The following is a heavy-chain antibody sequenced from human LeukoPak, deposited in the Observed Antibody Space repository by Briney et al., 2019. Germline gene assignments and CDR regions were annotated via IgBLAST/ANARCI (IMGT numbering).Heavy chain of an antibody. CDR2: ISGSGGST. Sequence: PGGSLRLSCVASGLTFSSYAMSWVRQAPGKGLEWVSAISGSGGSTYYADSVKGRFTISRDNSKNTLYLQMNSLRAEDTAVYYCAKESTYYDILTGYYTHPGYFDYWGQGTLVTVSS. CDR1: GLTFSSYA. D-gene: IGHD3-9*01. V-gene: IGHV3-23*01. CDR3: AKESTYYDILTGYYTHPGYFDY. J-gene: IGHJ4*02.